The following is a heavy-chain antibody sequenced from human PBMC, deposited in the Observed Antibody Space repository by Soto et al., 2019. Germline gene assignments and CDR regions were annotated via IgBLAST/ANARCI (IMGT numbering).Heavy chain of an antibody. CDR1: GGSISSGGYY. CDR2: IYYSGST. J-gene: IGHJ4*02. Sequence: QVQLQESGPGLVKPSQTLSLTCTVSGGSISSGGYYWSWIRQHPGKGLEWIGYIYYSGSTYYNPSLKSRVTISVDTSKNQFSLKLSSVSAADTAVYYCAREITMGGRVAYWGQGTLVTVSS. V-gene: IGHV4-31*03. D-gene: IGHD3-10*01. CDR3: AREITMGGRVAY.